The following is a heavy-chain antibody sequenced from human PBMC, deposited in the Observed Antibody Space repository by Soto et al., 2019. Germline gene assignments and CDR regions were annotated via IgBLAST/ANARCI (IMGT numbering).Heavy chain of an antibody. V-gene: IGHV3-33*01. CDR1: GFTFSSYG. Sequence: GGSLRLSCAASGFTFSSYGMHWVRQAPGKGLEWVAVIGYDGSNKYYADSVKGRFTISRDNSKNTLYLQMNSLRAEDTAVYYCARGQTELYYGMDVWGQGTTVTVSS. J-gene: IGHJ6*02. CDR2: IGYDGSNK. D-gene: IGHD1-7*01. CDR3: ARGQTELYYGMDV.